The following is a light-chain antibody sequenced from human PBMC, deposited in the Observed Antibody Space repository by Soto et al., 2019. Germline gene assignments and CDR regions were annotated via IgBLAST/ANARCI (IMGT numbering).Light chain of an antibody. Sequence: QSVLTQPASVSGSPGQSITISCTGTSSDVGGYNYVSWYQQHPGKAPKLMIYEVSNRPSGVSNRFSGSKSGNTASLTISGLQAEDEADYYCSSYTSSSSVFATGPKVTVL. CDR1: SSDVGGYNY. CDR3: SSYTSSSSV. CDR2: EVS. V-gene: IGLV2-14*01. J-gene: IGLJ1*01.